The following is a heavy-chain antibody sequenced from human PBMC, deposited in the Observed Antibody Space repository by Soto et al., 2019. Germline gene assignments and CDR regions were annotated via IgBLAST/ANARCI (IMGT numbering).Heavy chain of an antibody. CDR3: AGPGYCSSTSCRRRNYYYYMDV. CDR2: INHSGST. CDR1: GGSFSGYY. D-gene: IGHD2-2*01. Sequence: PSDTLSLTCAVYGGSFSGYYWSWIRQPPGKGLEWIGEINHSGSTNYNPSLKSRVTISVDTSKNQFSLKLSSVTAADTAVYYCAGPGYCSSTSCRRRNYYYYMDVWGKGTTVTVSS. V-gene: IGHV4-34*01. J-gene: IGHJ6*03.